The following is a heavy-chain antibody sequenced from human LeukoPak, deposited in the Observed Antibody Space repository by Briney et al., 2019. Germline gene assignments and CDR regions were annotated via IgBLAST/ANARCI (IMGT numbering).Heavy chain of an antibody. CDR3: TRDLMDYDVSTGLHHYYMDV. CDR2: INGDGRNI. CDR1: GFTFSSYW. Sequence: GGSLRLSCVASGFTFSSYWMHWVRQDPRKGLVWVSRINGDGRNINYADSVRGRFTSSRDNAKNTLYLQMNTLRVEDTAVYYCTRDLMDYDVSTGLHHYYMDVWGQGTTVTVSS. J-gene: IGHJ6*02. V-gene: IGHV3-74*01. D-gene: IGHD3-9*01.